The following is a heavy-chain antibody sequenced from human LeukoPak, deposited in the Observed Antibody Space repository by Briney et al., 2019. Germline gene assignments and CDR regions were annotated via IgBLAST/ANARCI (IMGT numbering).Heavy chain of an antibody. V-gene: IGHV4-4*07. CDR3: ATSALVGALGY. CDR1: GGSTSSYY. CDR2: IFTSGIISGNT. D-gene: IGHD1-26*01. J-gene: IGHJ4*02. Sequence: SETLSLTCTVSGGSTSSYYWSWIRQPPGKGLEWIGRIFTSGIISGNTNYNPSLASRVTMSVDASQNQFSLKLSSVTAADTAVYYCATSALVGALGYWGQGTLVTVSS.